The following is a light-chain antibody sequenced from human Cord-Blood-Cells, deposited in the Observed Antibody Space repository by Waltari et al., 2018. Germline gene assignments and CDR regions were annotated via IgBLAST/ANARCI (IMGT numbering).Light chain of an antibody. J-gene: IGLJ1*01. CDR2: EVS. Sequence: QAALTPPASVSGSPVQSITISCTGTSSDVGCYNYVSRYPQHPGKAPKLMIYEVSTRPSGVSNRFSGSKSGNTASLTISGLQAEDEADYYCSSYTSSSTLYVFGTGTKVTVL. V-gene: IGLV2-14*01. CDR3: SSYTSSSTLYV. CDR1: SSDVGCYNY.